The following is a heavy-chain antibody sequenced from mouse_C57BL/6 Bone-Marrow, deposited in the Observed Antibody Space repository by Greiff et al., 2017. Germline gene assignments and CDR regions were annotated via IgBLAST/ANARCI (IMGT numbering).Heavy chain of an antibody. D-gene: IGHD1-1*01. Sequence: EVTLLESGGDLVKPGGSLKLSCAASGFTFSRYGMSWVRQTPDKRLEWVATISSGGSYTYYPDSVKGRFTISRDNAKNTLYLQMSSLKSEDTAMYYCARRGTVGYAMDYWGQGTSVTVSS. CDR1: GFTFSRYG. CDR3: ARRGTVGYAMDY. CDR2: ISSGGSYT. V-gene: IGHV5-6*02. J-gene: IGHJ4*01.